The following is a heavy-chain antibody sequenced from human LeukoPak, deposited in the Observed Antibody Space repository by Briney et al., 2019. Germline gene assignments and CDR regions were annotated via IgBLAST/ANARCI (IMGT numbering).Heavy chain of an antibody. Sequence: SETLSLTCAVYGGSFSGYYWSWIRQPPGKGLEWIGEINHSGSTNYNPSLKSRGTISVDTSKNQFSLKLSSVTAADTAVYYCARPHPVGYSYGTPSSSALQHWGQGTLVTVSS. V-gene: IGHV4-34*01. D-gene: IGHD5-18*01. CDR1: GGSFSGYY. J-gene: IGHJ1*01. CDR2: INHSGST. CDR3: ARPHPVGYSYGTPSSSALQH.